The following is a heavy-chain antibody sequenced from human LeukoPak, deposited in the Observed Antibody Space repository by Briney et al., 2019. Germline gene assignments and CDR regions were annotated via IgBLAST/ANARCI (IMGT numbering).Heavy chain of an antibody. CDR2: IYYSGST. Sequence: SQTLSLTCTVSGGSISSGDYYWGWIRQPPGKGLEWIGTIYYSGSTYYNPSLKSRVTISVDTSKNHFSLKLNSVTAADTAVYYCARGHYFASGNYYRGWFDPWGQGSLVTVSS. V-gene: IGHV4-39*02. CDR1: GGSISSGDYY. J-gene: IGHJ5*02. CDR3: ARGHYFASGNYYRGWFDP. D-gene: IGHD3-10*01.